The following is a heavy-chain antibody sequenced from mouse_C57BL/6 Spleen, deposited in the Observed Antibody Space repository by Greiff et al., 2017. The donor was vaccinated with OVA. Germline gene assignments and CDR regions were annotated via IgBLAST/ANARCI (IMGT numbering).Heavy chain of an antibody. Sequence: QVQLQQPGAELVKLGASVKLSCKASGYTFTSYWMHWVKQRPGQGLEWIGMIHPNSGSTNYNEKFKSKATLTVDKSSSTAYMQLSSLTSEDSAVYYCARDTTVVAPYWYFDVWGTGTTVTVSS. D-gene: IGHD1-1*01. CDR1: GYTFTSYW. CDR3: ARDTTVVAPYWYFDV. J-gene: IGHJ1*03. CDR2: IHPNSGST. V-gene: IGHV1-64*01.